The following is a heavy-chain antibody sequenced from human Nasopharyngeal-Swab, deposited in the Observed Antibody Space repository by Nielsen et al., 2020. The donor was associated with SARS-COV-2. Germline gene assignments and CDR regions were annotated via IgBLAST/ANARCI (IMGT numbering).Heavy chain of an antibody. V-gene: IGHV4-34*01. CDR1: GGSFSGYY. D-gene: IGHD4-11*01. CDR3: AREMMTTVTTIYYYYYYYMDV. J-gene: IGHJ6*03. Sequence: SETLSLTCAVYGGSFSGYYWSWIRQPPGKGLEWIGEINHSGSTNYNPSLKSRVTISVDTSKNQFSLKLSSVTAADTAVYYCAREMMTTVTTIYYYYYYYMDVWGKGTTVTVSS. CDR2: INHSGST.